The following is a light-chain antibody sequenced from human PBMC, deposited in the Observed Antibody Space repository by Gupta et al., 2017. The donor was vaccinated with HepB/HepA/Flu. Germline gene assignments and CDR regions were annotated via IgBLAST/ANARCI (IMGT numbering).Light chain of an antibody. Sequence: EVVMTQSPATLSVSPGERAILSCWASQSVDSKLAWYQQKPGQAPRLLIHGASTRATGIPDRFSGSGSGTEFTLTISSLQSEDLAVYYCQQYYNWPLTFGGGTKVEVK. J-gene: IGKJ4*01. CDR1: QSVDSK. CDR2: GAS. V-gene: IGKV3-15*01. CDR3: QQYYNWPLT.